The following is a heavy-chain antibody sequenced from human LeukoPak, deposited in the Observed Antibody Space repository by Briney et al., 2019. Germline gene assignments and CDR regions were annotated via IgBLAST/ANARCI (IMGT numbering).Heavy chain of an antibody. CDR2: ISGSGDHT. CDR1: GFTFSSYA. CDR3: AKVVDTAMVMVCFDY. Sequence: GGSLRLSCAASGFTFSSYAMSWVHQAPGEGLEWVSAISGSGDHTYYADSVKGRFTISRDNSRNTLYLQMNSLRAEDTAVYYCAKVVDTAMVMVCFDYWGQGTLVTVSS. D-gene: IGHD5-18*01. V-gene: IGHV3-23*01. J-gene: IGHJ4*02.